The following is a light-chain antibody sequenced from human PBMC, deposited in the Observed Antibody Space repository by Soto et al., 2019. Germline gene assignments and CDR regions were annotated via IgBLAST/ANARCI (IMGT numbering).Light chain of an antibody. CDR3: QQYCSPGT. Sequence: GVTKSPGALSLTPGERATLSCRASQSVSSSYLAWYQQKPGQAPRLPIYGASNRATGMPDRFSGSGSGTDFTLTISILEAEDFGVYYCQQYCSPGTFGQGTKVDIK. CDR1: QSVSSSY. V-gene: IGKV3-20*01. CDR2: GAS. J-gene: IGKJ1*01.